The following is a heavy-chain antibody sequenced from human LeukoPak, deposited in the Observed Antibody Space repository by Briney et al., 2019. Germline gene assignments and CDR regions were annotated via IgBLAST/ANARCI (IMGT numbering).Heavy chain of an antibody. CDR1: GFTFSSYE. V-gene: IGHV3-48*03. J-gene: IGHJ3*02. CDR3: ASHSGWYEGHDAFDI. D-gene: IGHD6-19*01. CDR2: ISGSATNK. Sequence: GGSLRLSCAASGFTFSSYEMNWVRQAPGKGLEWVSYISGSATNKHYADSVKGRFTISRDNAKNSLYLQMNSLRAEDTAVYYCASHSGWYEGHDAFDIWGQGTMVTVSP.